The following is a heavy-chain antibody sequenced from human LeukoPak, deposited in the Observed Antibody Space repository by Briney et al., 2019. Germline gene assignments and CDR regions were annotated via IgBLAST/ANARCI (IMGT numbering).Heavy chain of an antibody. V-gene: IGHV3-30*02. CDR3: AKGDSSSWYGLDY. CDR2: IRYDGSNK. CDR1: GFTFSSYG. D-gene: IGHD6-13*01. Sequence: GGSLRLSCAASGFTFSSYGMHWVRQAPRKGLEWVAFIRYDGSNKYYADSVKGRFTISRDNSKNTLYLQMNSLRAEDTAVYYCAKGDSSSWYGLDYWGQGTLVTVSS. J-gene: IGHJ4*02.